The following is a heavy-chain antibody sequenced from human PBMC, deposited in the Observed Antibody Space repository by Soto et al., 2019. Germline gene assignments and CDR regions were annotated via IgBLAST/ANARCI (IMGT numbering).Heavy chain of an antibody. Sequence: QVQLVQSGAEVKTPGSSLKVSCKVSGSRFSNYVISWVRQAPGHGLEWLGRIIPIFNSTKYAQNFQGRVTITADKSTSTAPLELSSLRADDTAVYYCAREGRGKKAGYNGLVSLGYWGQGTLGTVSS. J-gene: IGHJ4*02. V-gene: IGHV1-69*06. CDR1: GSRFSNYV. CDR3: AREGRGKKAGYNGLVSLGY. CDR2: IIPIFNST. D-gene: IGHD2-2*02.